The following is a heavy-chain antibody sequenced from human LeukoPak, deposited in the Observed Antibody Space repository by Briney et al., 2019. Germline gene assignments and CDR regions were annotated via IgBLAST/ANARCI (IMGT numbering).Heavy chain of an antibody. V-gene: IGHV3-30*02. J-gene: IGHJ4*02. CDR2: IRSDGSNK. Sequence: GGSLGLSCAGSGFSFSSYGMHWVRQAPGKGLEWMAFIRSDGSNKYYADSVKGRFTISRDNSKNTLYLQMNSLRAEDTAVYYCARILDSAWGELGYWGQGTLVTVSS. CDR3: ARILDSAWGELGY. CDR1: GFSFSSYG. D-gene: IGHD6-19*01.